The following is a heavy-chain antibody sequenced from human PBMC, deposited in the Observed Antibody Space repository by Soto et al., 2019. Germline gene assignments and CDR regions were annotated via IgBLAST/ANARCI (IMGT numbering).Heavy chain of an antibody. CDR2: IFHSGST. V-gene: IGHV4-59*01. CDR3: ARASSGRSWFDP. CDR1: GGSISDYY. D-gene: IGHD6-6*01. Sequence: SETLSLTCNVSGGSISDYYWSWIRQPPGKGLEWFGSIFHSGSTNYNPSLKSRVTISIDTSKNQFSLKLGSLTAADTAVYYCARASSGRSWFDPWGQGTLVTVSS. J-gene: IGHJ5*02.